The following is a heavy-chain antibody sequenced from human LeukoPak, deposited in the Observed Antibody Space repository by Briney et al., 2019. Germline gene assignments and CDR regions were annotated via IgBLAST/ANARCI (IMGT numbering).Heavy chain of an antibody. CDR3: ARDRYSSSWWDYYFDY. D-gene: IGHD6-13*01. V-gene: IGHV3-30*03. J-gene: IGHJ4*02. CDR2: ISYDGSNK. CDR1: GFTFSSYG. Sequence: GGSLRLSCAASGFTFSSYGMHWVRQAPGKGLEWVAVISYDGSNKYYADSVKGRFTISRDNSKNTLYLQMNSLRAEDTAVYYCARDRYSSSWWDYYFDYWGQGTLVTVSS.